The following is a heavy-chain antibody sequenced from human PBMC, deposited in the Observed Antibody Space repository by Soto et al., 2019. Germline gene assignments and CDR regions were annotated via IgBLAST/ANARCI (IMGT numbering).Heavy chain of an antibody. CDR1: GYTFTSYG. D-gene: IGHD6-13*01. CDR2: ISAYNGNT. CDR3: ARVREQQLAYYYYYYMDV. Sequence: ASVKVSCKASGYTFTSYGISWVRQAPGQGLEWMGWISAYNGNTNYAQKLQGRVTMTTDTSTSTAYMELRSLRSDDTAVYYCARVREQQLAYYYYYYMDVWGKGTTVTVSS. J-gene: IGHJ6*03. V-gene: IGHV1-18*01.